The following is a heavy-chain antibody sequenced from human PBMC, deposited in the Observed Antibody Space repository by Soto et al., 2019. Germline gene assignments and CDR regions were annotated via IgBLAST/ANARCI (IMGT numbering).Heavy chain of an antibody. CDR3: AKTGYGYELFDY. V-gene: IGHV3-23*01. CDR1: GFTFSSYA. CDR2: ISGSGGST. J-gene: IGHJ4*02. D-gene: IGHD5-18*01. Sequence: GGSLRLSCAASGFTFSSYAMSWVRQAPEKGLEWVSAISGSGGSTYYADSVKGRFTISRDNSKNTLYLQMNSLRAEDTAVYYFAKTGYGYELFDYWGQGTLVTVSS.